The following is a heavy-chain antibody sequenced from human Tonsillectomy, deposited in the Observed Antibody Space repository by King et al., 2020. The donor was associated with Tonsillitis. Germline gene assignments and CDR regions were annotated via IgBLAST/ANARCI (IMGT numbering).Heavy chain of an antibody. CDR3: AGYSYGYNWFDP. Sequence: VQLVESGGGLIQPGGSLRLSCAVSGFTVSSNYMSWVRQAPGKGLEWVSVIYSAGNTYYADSVKGRFTISRDNSKNTLYLQMNSLRAEDTAVYYCAGYSYGYNWFDPWGQGTLVTVSS. D-gene: IGHD5-18*01. V-gene: IGHV3-53*01. CDR1: GFTVSSNY. J-gene: IGHJ5*02. CDR2: IYSAGNT.